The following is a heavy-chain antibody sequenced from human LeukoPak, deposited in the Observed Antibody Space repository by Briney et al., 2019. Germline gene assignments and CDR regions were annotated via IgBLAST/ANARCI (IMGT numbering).Heavy chain of an antibody. V-gene: IGHV3-23*01. CDR3: AKDIFGQIDAFDI. J-gene: IGHJ3*02. Sequence: GGSLRLSCAASGVTFSSYAMSWVRQAPGKGLEWVSAISGSGGSTYYADSVKGRFTISRDNSKNTLYLQMNSLRAEDTAVYYCAKDIFGQIDAFDIWGQGTMVTVSS. CDR2: ISGSGGST. D-gene: IGHD3-3*01. CDR1: GVTFSSYA.